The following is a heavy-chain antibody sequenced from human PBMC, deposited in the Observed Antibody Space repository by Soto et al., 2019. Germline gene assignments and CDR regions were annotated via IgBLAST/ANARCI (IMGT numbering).Heavy chain of an antibody. CDR3: ARDRDFEYQLHFDY. D-gene: IGHD2-2*01. CDR2: INSDGSST. V-gene: IGHV3-74*01. J-gene: IGHJ4*02. Sequence: PGRSLRLSCSASVFTFSSYWMHWIRQAPGKGLVWVSRINSDGSSTSYADSVKGRFTASRDNAKNTLYLQMNSLRAEDTAVYYCARDRDFEYQLHFDYWGQGTLVTVSS. CDR1: VFTFSSYW.